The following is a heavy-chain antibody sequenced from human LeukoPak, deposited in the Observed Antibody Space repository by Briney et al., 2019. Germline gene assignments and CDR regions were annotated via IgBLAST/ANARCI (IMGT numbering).Heavy chain of an antibody. CDR3: AKEGDWNLDY. Sequence: GGSLRLSCVASDFNFRSNWMYCVRQAPGKGLEWVANIKGDGSEKNYVDSVKGRFSISRDNAKNSLYLEMNSLRAEDTGVYYCAKEGDWNLDYWGQGALVTVSS. D-gene: IGHD1-1*01. CDR2: IKGDGSEK. CDR1: DFNFRSNW. V-gene: IGHV3-7*04. J-gene: IGHJ4*02.